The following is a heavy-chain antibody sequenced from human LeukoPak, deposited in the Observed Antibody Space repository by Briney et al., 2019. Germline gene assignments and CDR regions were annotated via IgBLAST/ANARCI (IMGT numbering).Heavy chain of an antibody. D-gene: IGHD5-24*01. CDR3: ARTRWLQSLFDY. CDR1: GVSFSGYY. CDR2: INHSGST. J-gene: IGHJ4*02. Sequence: SETLSLTCVVYGVSFSGYYWSWIRQPPGKGLEWIGEINHSGSTNYSPSLKSRVTISVDTSKNQFSLKLRSVTAADTAVYYCARTRWLQSLFDYWGQGTLVTVSS. V-gene: IGHV4-34*01.